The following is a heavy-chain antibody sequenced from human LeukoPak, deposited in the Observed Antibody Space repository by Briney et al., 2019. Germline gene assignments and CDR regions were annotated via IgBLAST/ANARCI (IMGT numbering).Heavy chain of an antibody. Sequence: GGSLRLSCAASGFTFSSYEMNWVRQAPGKGLEWVSYISSSGSTIYYADSVKGRFTISRDNAKNSLYLQMNSLRAEDTAVYYCARGPRITMVRGVINFDYWGQGTLVTVSS. CDR1: GFTFSSYE. CDR2: ISSSGSTI. V-gene: IGHV3-48*03. D-gene: IGHD3-10*01. CDR3: ARGPRITMVRGVINFDY. J-gene: IGHJ4*02.